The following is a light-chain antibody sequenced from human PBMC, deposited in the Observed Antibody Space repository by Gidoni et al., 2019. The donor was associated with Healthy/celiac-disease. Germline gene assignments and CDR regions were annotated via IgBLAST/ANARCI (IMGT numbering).Light chain of an antibody. Sequence: DIVMTPSPASLAASLGERATINCKSSQSVLYSSNNKNYLAWYQQKPGQPPKLLIYWASTRETGVPDRFSGSGSGTDFTLTISSLQAEDVAVYYCQQDYSTPQTFXQXTKVEIK. CDR2: WAS. CDR1: QSVLYSSNNKNY. V-gene: IGKV4-1*01. J-gene: IGKJ1*01. CDR3: QQDYSTPQT.